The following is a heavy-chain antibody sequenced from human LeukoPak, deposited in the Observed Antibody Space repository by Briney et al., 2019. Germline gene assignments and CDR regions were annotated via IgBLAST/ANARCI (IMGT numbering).Heavy chain of an antibody. V-gene: IGHV1-69*04. Sequence: SVKVSCKASGGTFSSYAISWVRQAPGQGLEWMVRIIPILGIANYAQKFQGRVTITADKSTSTAYMELSSLRSEDTAVYYCARNVPTIVGATTGDYWGQGTLVTVSS. CDR3: ARNVPTIVGATTGDY. J-gene: IGHJ4*02. CDR1: GGTFSSYA. D-gene: IGHD1-26*01. CDR2: IIPILGIA.